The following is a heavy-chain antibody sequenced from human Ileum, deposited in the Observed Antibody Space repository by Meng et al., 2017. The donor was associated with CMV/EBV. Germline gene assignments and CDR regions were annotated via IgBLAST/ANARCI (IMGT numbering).Heavy chain of an antibody. CDR2: ISSGGGIT. Sequence: SCSASGFTFSDYYLSWIRQAPGKGLEWVSYISSGGGITYYADSVKGRFTISRDNAKNSLYLQMNSLRAEDTAVYYCARGDGYNSAYWGQGTLVTVSS. CDR1: GFTFSDYY. V-gene: IGHV3-11*01. CDR3: ARGDGYNSAY. J-gene: IGHJ4*02. D-gene: IGHD5-24*01.